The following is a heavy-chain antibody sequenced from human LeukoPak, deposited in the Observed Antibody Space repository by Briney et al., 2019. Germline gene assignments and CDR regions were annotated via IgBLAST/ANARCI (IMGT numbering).Heavy chain of an antibody. J-gene: IGHJ6*03. D-gene: IGHD3-16*01. CDR3: ARGLGAGEFYYYYYYMDV. CDR2: MNPNSGNT. CDR1: GYTFTSYD. V-gene: IGHV1-8*03. Sequence: ASVKVSCKASGYTFTSYDINWVRQATGRGLEWMGWMNPNSGNTGYAQKFQGRVTITRNTSISTAYMELSSLRSEDTAVYYCARGLGAGEFYYYYYYMDVWGKGTTVTVSS.